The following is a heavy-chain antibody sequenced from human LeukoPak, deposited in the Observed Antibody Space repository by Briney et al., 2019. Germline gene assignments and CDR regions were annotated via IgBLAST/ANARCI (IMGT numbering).Heavy chain of an antibody. CDR2: IYTSGNT. Sequence: SETLSLTCTVSGGSISSYYWSWIRQPAGKGLEWIGRIYTSGNTNYNPSLKSRITMSVDTSKNQFSLKLSSVTAADTALYYCARGGLYYYDSNNWFDPWGQGTLVTVSS. J-gene: IGHJ5*02. CDR1: GGSISSYY. D-gene: IGHD3-22*01. V-gene: IGHV4-4*07. CDR3: ARGGLYYYDSNNWFDP.